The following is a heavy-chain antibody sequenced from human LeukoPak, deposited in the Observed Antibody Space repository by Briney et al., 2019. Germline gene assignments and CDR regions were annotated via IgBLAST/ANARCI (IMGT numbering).Heavy chain of an antibody. D-gene: IGHD2-2*02. V-gene: IGHV1-2*02. CDR3: ARKEIYCSSTSCYTSRYYYYGMDV. J-gene: IGHJ6*02. Sequence: GASVKVSCKASGYTFTGYYMHRVRQAPGQGLEWMGWINPNSGGTNYAQKFQGRVTMTRDASISTAYMELSRLRSDDTAVYYCARKEIYCSSTSCYTSRYYYYGMDVWGQGTTVTVSS. CDR2: INPNSGGT. CDR1: GYTFTGYY.